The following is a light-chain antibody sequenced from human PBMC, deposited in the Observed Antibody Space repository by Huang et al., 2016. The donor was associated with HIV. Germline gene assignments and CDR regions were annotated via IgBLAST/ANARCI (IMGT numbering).Light chain of an antibody. V-gene: IGKV2-30*02. CDR1: QTLVHTDGNTY. Sequence: DVIMTQSPLLLPVTLGQPAAISCRSSQTLVHTDGNTYLNWCLQRPGQSQRRLIYKVSHRDSGVPDRFTGSGSGIEFTLTISRVEAEDVGIYYCMQGTRWPPGTFGQGTSMEIK. J-gene: IGKJ1*01. CDR2: KVS. CDR3: MQGTRWPPGT.